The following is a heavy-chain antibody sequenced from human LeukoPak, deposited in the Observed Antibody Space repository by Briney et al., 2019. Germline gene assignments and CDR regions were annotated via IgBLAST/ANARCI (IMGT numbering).Heavy chain of an antibody. Sequence: SETLSLTCTVSGGSISSSSYYWGWIRQPPGKGLEWIGSIYYSGSTYYNPSLKSRVTISVDTSKSQFSLKLSSVTAADTAVYYCAKIVWGSGYYSSYYYYYMDVWGKGTTVTVSS. CDR1: GGSISSSSYY. CDR2: IYYSGST. CDR3: AKIVWGSGYYSSYYYYYMDV. V-gene: IGHV4-39*01. J-gene: IGHJ6*03. D-gene: IGHD3-3*01.